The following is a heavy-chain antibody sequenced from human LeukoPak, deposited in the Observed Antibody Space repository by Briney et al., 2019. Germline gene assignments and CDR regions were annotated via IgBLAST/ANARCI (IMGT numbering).Heavy chain of an antibody. V-gene: IGHV3-21*01. Sequence: GGSLRLSRAASGFTFSSYSMNWVRQAPGKGLEWASSISSSSSYIYYADSVKGRFTISRDNAKNSLYLQMNSLRAEDTAVYYCAPSPPYGDDYWGQGTLVTVSS. D-gene: IGHD2-21*01. CDR2: ISSSSSYI. CDR3: APSPPYGDDY. J-gene: IGHJ4*02. CDR1: GFTFSSYS.